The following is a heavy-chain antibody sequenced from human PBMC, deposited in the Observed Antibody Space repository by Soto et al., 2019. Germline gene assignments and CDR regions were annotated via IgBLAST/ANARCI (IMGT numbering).Heavy chain of an antibody. J-gene: IGHJ4*02. Sequence: QITLKESGPTLVEPTQTLTLTCTFSGFSLNSPAVGVNWIRQPPGKALEWLALIYWDDDNHYSPSLRNRLTITKDTSKNQVVLTMTNMDPVDTATYYCAHGSGWLSDYWGQGTLVTVSS. D-gene: IGHD6-19*01. CDR1: GFSLNSPAVG. V-gene: IGHV2-5*02. CDR2: IYWDDDN. CDR3: AHGSGWLSDY.